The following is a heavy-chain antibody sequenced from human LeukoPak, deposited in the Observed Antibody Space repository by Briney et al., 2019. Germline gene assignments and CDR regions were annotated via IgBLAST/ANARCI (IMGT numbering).Heavy chain of an antibody. CDR3: ARDAYGSGSLDY. J-gene: IGHJ4*02. V-gene: IGHV3-33*01. CDR1: GFTLSRQG. CDR2: IWYDGSNK. D-gene: IGHD3-10*01. Sequence: GSPLTLFCAASGFTLSRQGMQGVRQAPGKGLEWVAVIWYDGSNKYYADSVKGRFTISRDNSKNALYLQMNSLRAEDTAVYYCARDAYGSGSLDYWGQGTLVTVSS.